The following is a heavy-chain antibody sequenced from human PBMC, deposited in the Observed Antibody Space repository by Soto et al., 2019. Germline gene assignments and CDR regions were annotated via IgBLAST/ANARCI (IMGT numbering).Heavy chain of an antibody. CDR2: ISAYNGNT. CDR3: ARVGKRFLEWSLFY. CDR1: GFTYSSCC. J-gene: IGHJ4*02. V-gene: IGHV1-18*01. D-gene: IGHD3-3*01. Sequence: PSADLCSKASGFTYSSCCMRWARQSPGQGLEWMGWISAYNGNTNYAQKLQGRVIMTTDTSTSTAYMELRSLRSDDTAVYYCARVGKRFLEWSLFYWGQGTLVTVSS.